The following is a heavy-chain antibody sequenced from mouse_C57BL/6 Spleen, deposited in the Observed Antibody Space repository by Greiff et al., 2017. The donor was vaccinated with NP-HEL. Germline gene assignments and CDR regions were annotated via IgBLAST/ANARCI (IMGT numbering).Heavy chain of an antibody. J-gene: IGHJ1*03. Sequence: VKLVESGPGLVAPSQSLSISCTASGFSLTSYGVSWVRQPPGKGLEWLGGIWGDGSTNYHTALIDRRSISKDNSKDQVCLKLNSLLTDDTATYYWAKPCYGSSYLDGWGTGTTVTVSS. D-gene: IGHD1-1*01. CDR1: GFSLTSYG. CDR2: IWGDGST. V-gene: IGHV2-3*01. CDR3: AKPCYGSSYLDG.